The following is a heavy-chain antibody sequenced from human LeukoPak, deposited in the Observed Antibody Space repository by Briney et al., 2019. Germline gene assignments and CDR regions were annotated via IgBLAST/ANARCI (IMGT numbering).Heavy chain of an antibody. V-gene: IGHV3-7*01. Sequence: GGSLRLSCAASGFTFSSYWMSGVRQAPGKGLECVANIKQDGSETYYVDSVEGRFTASRDNAESSLYLPMTSLRVEDTAVYYCAKFTPRGSSDAFDIWGQRTMVTVSS. D-gene: IGHD6-19*01. CDR1: GFTFSSYW. CDR3: AKFTPRGSSDAFDI. J-gene: IGHJ3*02. CDR2: IKQDGSET.